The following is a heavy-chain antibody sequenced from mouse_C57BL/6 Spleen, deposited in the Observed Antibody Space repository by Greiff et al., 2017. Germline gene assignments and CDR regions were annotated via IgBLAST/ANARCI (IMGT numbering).Heavy chain of an antibody. J-gene: IGHJ1*03. CDR3: TTPITTVEYFDV. CDR1: GFNIKDYY. D-gene: IGHD1-1*01. V-gene: IGHV14-1*01. Sequence: VQLQQSGAELVRPGASVKLSCTASGFNIKDYYMHWVKQRPEQGLEWIGRIDPEDGDTEYAPKFPGKATMTADTSSNTAYLQLSSLTSEYTAVYYCTTPITTVEYFDVWGTGTTVTVSS. CDR2: IDPEDGDT.